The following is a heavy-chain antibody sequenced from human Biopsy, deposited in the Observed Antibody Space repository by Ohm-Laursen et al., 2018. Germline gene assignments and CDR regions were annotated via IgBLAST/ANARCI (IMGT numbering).Heavy chain of an antibody. Sequence: SLRLSCSASGSTFSDYYMSWIRQAPGKGLKWVSYISSRTNTIYYADSVKGRFTISRDNAKNSLYLQMNRLRAEDTAVYYCARGSFAPDFWGQGTLVTVSS. V-gene: IGHV3-11*01. D-gene: IGHD2/OR15-2a*01. CDR3: ARGSFAPDF. CDR1: GSTFSDYY. J-gene: IGHJ4*02. CDR2: ISSRTNTI.